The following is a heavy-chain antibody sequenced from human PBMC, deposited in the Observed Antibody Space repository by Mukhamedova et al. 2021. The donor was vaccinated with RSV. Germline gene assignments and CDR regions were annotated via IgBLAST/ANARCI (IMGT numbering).Heavy chain of an antibody. CDR3: TREDDSSGYYYVSAFDI. CDR2: GTT. Sequence: GTTEYAASVKGRFTIPRDDSKSIAYLQMNSLKTEDTAVYYCTREDDSSGYYYVSAFDIWGQGTMVTVSS. V-gene: IGHV3-49*02. J-gene: IGHJ3*02. D-gene: IGHD3-22*01.